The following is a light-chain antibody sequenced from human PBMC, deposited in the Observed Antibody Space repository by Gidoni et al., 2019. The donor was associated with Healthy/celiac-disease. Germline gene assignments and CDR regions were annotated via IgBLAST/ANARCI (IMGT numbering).Light chain of an antibody. CDR3: QQYYSYPYT. Sequence: AIRITQSPSSLSASTGDRVTITCRASQGISSYLAWYQQKPGKAPKLLIYAASTLQSGVPSKFRGSGSGTDFTLTISSLQSEDFATYYCQQYYSYPYTFGQGTKLEIK. CDR2: AAS. V-gene: IGKV1-8*01. CDR1: QGISSY. J-gene: IGKJ2*01.